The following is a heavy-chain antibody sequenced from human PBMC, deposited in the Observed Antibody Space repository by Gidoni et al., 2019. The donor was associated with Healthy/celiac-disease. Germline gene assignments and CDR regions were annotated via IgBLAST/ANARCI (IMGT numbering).Heavy chain of an antibody. CDR1: GFTFRSYS. D-gene: IGHD1-26*01. V-gene: IGHV3-21*01. Sequence: EVQLVESGGGLVKPGGSLRLSCAASGFTFRSYSMNWVRQAPGKGLEWVSSISSSSSYIYYADSVKGRFTISRDNAKNSLYLQMNSLRAEDTAVYYCARDGAQVGATPFDYWGQGTLVTVSS. J-gene: IGHJ4*02. CDR3: ARDGAQVGATPFDY. CDR2: ISSSSSYI.